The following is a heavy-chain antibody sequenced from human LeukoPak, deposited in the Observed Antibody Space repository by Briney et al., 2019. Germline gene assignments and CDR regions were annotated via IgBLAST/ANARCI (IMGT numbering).Heavy chain of an antibody. Sequence: SETLSLTCAVYGGSFSGYYWSWIRQPPGKGLEWIGEINHSGSTNYNPSLKSRVTISVDTPKNQFSLKLSSVTAADTAVYYCARGGFYRAPGYWGQGTLVTVSS. D-gene: IGHD4-11*01. CDR2: INHSGST. J-gene: IGHJ4*02. CDR3: ARGGFYRAPGY. CDR1: GGSFSGYY. V-gene: IGHV4-34*01.